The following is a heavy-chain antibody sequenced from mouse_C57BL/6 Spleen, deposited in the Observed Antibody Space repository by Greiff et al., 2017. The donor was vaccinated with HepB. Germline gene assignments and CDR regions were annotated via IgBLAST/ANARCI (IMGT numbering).Heavy chain of an antibody. CDR2: FYPGSGSI. D-gene: IGHD2-4*01. V-gene: IGHV1-62-2*01. Sequence: LVESGAELVKPGASVKLSCKASGYTFTEYTIHWVKQRSGQGLEWIGWFYPGSGSIKYNEKFKDKATLTADKSSSTVYMELSRLTSEDSAVYFCARHLYYDYGGVYAMDYWGQGTSVTVSS. CDR1: GYTFTEYT. J-gene: IGHJ4*01. CDR3: ARHLYYDYGGVYAMDY.